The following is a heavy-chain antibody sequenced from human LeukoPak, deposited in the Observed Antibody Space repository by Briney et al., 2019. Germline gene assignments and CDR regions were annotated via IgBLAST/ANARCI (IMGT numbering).Heavy chain of an antibody. V-gene: IGHV3-33*01. CDR2: IWYDGGEK. CDR3: ARWGIAGAQDFDS. CDR1: GFTFSNFG. D-gene: IGHD1-26*01. Sequence: GGSLRLSCAASGFTFSNFGMHWVRQAPGKGLEWVAVIWYDGGEKYYGDSVKGRLTISRDNSKNTLYLQVNSLRAEDTAVYYCARWGIAGAQDFDSWGQGTLVIVSS. J-gene: IGHJ4*02.